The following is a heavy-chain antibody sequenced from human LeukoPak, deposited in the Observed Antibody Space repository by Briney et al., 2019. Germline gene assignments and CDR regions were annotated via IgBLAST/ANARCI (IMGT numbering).Heavy chain of an antibody. J-gene: IGHJ4*02. Sequence: GGTLRPSCAASGFTFSSYGMSWVRQAPRKGLEWVSGISGSCGSTYYADSVKCRFTISRDNSKNTMYLQMNSLRAEDTAVYYCAKDLRGYSYGYSMGGLIDYWGQGTLVTVSS. CDR2: ISGSCGST. CDR1: GFTFSSYG. D-gene: IGHD5-18*01. V-gene: IGHV3-23*01. CDR3: AKDLRGYSYGYSMGGLIDY.